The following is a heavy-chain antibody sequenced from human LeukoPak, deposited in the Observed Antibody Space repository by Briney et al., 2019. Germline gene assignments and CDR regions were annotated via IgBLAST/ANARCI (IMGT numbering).Heavy chain of an antibody. Sequence: PGGSLILSCAASGFTFNNAWMNWVRQAPGKGLEWVGRIKSKNVGGTTDYAAPVKGRFTISRDDSKNTVYLQMNSLKIEDTAVYYCTSHAAFDPWGQGTLVTVSS. CDR1: GFTFNNAW. CDR3: TSHAAFDP. V-gene: IGHV3-15*01. J-gene: IGHJ5*02. CDR2: IKSKNVGGTT.